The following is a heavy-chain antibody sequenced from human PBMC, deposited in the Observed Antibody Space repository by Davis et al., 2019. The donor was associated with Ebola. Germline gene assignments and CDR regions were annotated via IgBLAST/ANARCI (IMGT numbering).Heavy chain of an antibody. CDR2: IYPDDSDT. J-gene: IGHJ2*01. D-gene: IGHD6-19*01. CDR1: RYTFTGYW. Sequence: GESLKISCQGSRYTFTGYWIGWVRQVPGKGLEWMGIIYPDDSDTRYSPSFQGQVTISADKSVSTAYLQWSSLKASDTAMYYCARRSSGWYWYFDLWGRGTLVTVSS. CDR3: ARRSSGWYWYFDL. V-gene: IGHV5-51*01.